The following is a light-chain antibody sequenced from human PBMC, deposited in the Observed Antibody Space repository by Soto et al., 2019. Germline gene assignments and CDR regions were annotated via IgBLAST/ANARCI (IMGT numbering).Light chain of an antibody. V-gene: IGKV1-5*03. J-gene: IGKJ1*01. CDR2: KAS. CDR1: QSISSW. Sequence: DIQMTQSPSTLSASVGDRVTITCRASQSISSWLAWYQQKPGTAPKLLIYKASTLQSGVPSRFSGSGSGTDFTLTITSLQPDASATYYCQQYNDNWTFGQGTKV. CDR3: QQYNDNWT.